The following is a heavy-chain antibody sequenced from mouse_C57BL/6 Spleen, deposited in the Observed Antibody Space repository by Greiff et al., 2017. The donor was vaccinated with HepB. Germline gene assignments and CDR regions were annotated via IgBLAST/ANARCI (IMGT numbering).Heavy chain of an antibody. J-gene: IGHJ1*03. CDR1: GYTFTDYY. CDR3: ARCRWDWYFDV. CDR2: INPNNGGT. D-gene: IGHD1-1*02. V-gene: IGHV1-26*01. Sequence: VQLQQSGPELVKPGASVKISCKASGYTFTDYYMNWVKQSHGKSLEWIGDINPNNGGTSYNQKFKGKATLTVDKSSSTAYMELRSLTSEDSAVYYCARCRWDWYFDVWGTGTTVTVSS.